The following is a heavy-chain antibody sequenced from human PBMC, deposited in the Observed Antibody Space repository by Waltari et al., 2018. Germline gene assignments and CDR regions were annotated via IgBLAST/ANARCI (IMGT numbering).Heavy chain of an antibody. CDR3: ARDSSSSWYYYYGMDV. CDR1: AFTFNSSFSPYW. J-gene: IGHJ6*02. V-gene: IGHV3-7*04. Sequence: EVQLVESGGGLVQPGGSLRLSCTVSAFTFNSSFSPYWLRWVRQAPGKGLEWVDNIKQDGIEKNYVDSVKGRFTISRDNAKNSLYLQMNSLRVEDTAVYYCARDSSSSWYYYYGMDVWGQGTTVTVSS. CDR2: IKQDGIEK. D-gene: IGHD6-6*01.